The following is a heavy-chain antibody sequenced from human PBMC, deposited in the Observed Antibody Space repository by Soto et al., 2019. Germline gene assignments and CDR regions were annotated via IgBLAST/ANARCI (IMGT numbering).Heavy chain of an antibody. CDR3: GRGDGEDILGGAGPRRGESGIDI. D-gene: IGHD3-9*01. CDR1: GFTFRNHA. V-gene: IGHV3-30-3*01. Sequence: GGSLRLSCAASGFTFRNHAMHWVRQAPGKGLECLAVIAYDGSNAFYRDSVKGRFTISRDNSKNTLYLHMNSLRSEDTGVYYCGRGDGEDILGGAGPRRGESGIDIWGKGTRVPVSA. J-gene: IGHJ6*04. CDR2: IAYDGSNA.